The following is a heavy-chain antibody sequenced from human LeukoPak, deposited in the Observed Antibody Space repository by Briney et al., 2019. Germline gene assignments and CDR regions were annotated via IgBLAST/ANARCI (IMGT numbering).Heavy chain of an antibody. CDR1: GLTVSSNY. Sequence: GGSLRLSCAVSGLTVSSNYMSWLRQAPGKGLEWVSVIYTGGTTYYADSAEGRFTISTDNSKNTVYLQMNSLRADDTAVYYCAREFYDILTGYWRYFDYWGQGTLVTVSS. V-gene: IGHV3-53*01. D-gene: IGHD3-9*01. CDR2: IYTGGTT. J-gene: IGHJ4*02. CDR3: AREFYDILTGYWRYFDY.